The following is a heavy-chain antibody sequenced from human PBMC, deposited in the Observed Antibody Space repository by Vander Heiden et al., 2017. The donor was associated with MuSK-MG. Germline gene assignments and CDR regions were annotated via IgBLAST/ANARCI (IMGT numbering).Heavy chain of an antibody. Sequence: EVQLLESGGGLVQPGGSLRLSCAASGFTFSSYGMSWVRQAPGKGLEWVSLISGSGGSTYDADAVKGRFTISRDNSKNTLYLQMKRMRAEDTAVYYSSKAWRGDRYAFDIWGHVTMVTVSS. V-gene: IGHV3-23*01. CDR3: SKAWRGDRYAFDI. J-gene: IGHJ3*02. CDR1: GFTFSSYG. CDR2: ISGSGGST. D-gene: IGHD7-27*01.